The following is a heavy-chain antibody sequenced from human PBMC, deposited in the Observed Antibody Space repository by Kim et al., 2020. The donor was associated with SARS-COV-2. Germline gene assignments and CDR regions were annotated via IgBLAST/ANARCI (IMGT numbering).Heavy chain of an antibody. D-gene: IGHD2-21*01. CDR1: GFTFGDYA. CDR3: TRGHCGGDCYLYYFDY. V-gene: IGHV3-49*03. Sequence: GGSLRLSFTASGFTFGDYAMSWFRQAPGKGLEWVGFIRSKAYGGTTEYAASVKGRFTISRDDSKSIAYLQMNSLKTEDTAVYYCTRGHCGGDCYLYYFDYWGQGTLVTVSS. CDR2: IRSKAYGGTT. J-gene: IGHJ4*02.